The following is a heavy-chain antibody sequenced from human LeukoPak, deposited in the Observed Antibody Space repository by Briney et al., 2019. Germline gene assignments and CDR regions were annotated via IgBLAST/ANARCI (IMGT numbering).Heavy chain of an antibody. D-gene: IGHD5-18*01. J-gene: IGHJ4*02. V-gene: IGHV4-4*09. Sequence: PSETLSLTCTDPGGSISSYYRSWIRQPPGKGLEWIGYIYTSGSTNYNPSLRSRVTISVDTSKNQFSLKLSSVTAADTAVYYCARHDDTAMVIFDYWGQGTLVTVSS. CDR3: ARHDDTAMVIFDY. CDR2: IYTSGST. CDR1: GGSISSYY.